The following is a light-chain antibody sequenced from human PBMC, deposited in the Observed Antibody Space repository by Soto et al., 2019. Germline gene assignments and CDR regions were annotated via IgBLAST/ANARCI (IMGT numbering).Light chain of an antibody. CDR2: GAS. V-gene: IGKV1-27*01. J-gene: IGKJ1*01. CDR1: QGISNY. Sequence: DIQMTQSPSSLSASVGDRVTITCRASQGISNYLAWYQQKPGKAPNVLIYGASTLQSGVPSRFSGGGSGTHFTLTISSLQPEDVATYYCQKYNSAPWTFGQGTKVEIK. CDR3: QKYNSAPWT.